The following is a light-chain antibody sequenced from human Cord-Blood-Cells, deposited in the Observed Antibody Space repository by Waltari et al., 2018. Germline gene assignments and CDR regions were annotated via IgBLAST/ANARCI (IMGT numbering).Light chain of an antibody. CDR3: CSYAGSSTFV. CDR1: SRAVGSYNL. Sequence: QSALTQPASVSGSPGPSITISCTETSRAVGSYNLVSWYQQHPGKAPKLMIYEVSKRPSGVSNRFSGSKSGNTASLTISGLQAEDEADYYCCSYAGSSTFVFGTGTKVTVL. J-gene: IGLJ1*01. V-gene: IGLV2-23*02. CDR2: EVS.